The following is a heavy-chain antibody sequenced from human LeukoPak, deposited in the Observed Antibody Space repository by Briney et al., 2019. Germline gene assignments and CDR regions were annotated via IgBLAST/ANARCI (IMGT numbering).Heavy chain of an antibody. CDR3: AIALGGTMIVAGGAFDI. CDR1: GGSFSGYY. V-gene: IGHV4-34*01. D-gene: IGHD3-22*01. J-gene: IGHJ3*02. Sequence: PSETLSLTCAVYGGSFSGYYWSWIRQPPGKGLEWIGEINHSGSTNYNPSLKSRVTISVDTSKNQFSLKLSSVTAADTAVYYCAIALGGTMIVAGGAFDIWGQGTMVTVSS. CDR2: INHSGST.